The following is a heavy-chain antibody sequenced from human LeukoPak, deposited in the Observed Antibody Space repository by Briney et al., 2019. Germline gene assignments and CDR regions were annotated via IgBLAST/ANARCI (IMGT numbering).Heavy chain of an antibody. V-gene: IGHV3-30*02. CDR1: GFTFSSYG. D-gene: IGHD3-9*01. Sequence: GGSLRLSCAASGFTFSSYGMHWVRQAPGKGLEWVAFIRYDGSNKYYADSVRGRFTISRDSSKNTLYLQMNSLRAEDTAVYYCAKEESLGLRYFDWFSHFDYWGQGTLVAVSS. J-gene: IGHJ4*02. CDR3: AKEESLGLRYFDWFSHFDY. CDR2: IRYDGSNK.